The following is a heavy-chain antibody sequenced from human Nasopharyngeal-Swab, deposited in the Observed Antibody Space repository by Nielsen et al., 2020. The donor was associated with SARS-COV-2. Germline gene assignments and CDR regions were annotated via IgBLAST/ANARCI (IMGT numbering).Heavy chain of an antibody. D-gene: IGHD5-12*01. CDR3: ARGRGGGYDPWGYYYYDMDV. CDR1: GVIFSKYW. V-gene: IGHV3-74*01. J-gene: IGHJ6*02. Sequence: GESLKISCVASGVIFSKYWMHWVRQAPGKGLVWVSRVNQDGSRTDYADSVRGRFTISRDNPKNSLYLQMNSLRAEDTAVYYCARGRGGGYDPWGYYYYDMDVWGHGTTVTVSS. CDR2: VNQDGSRT.